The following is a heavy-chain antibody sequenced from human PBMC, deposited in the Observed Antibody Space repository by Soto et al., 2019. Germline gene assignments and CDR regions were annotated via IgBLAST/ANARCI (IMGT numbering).Heavy chain of an antibody. J-gene: IGHJ4*02. CDR1: GGSGSSGSYY. D-gene: IGHD3-16*01. CDR2: IYYSGST. Sequence: SETLSLTCTVSGGSGSSGSYYWSWIRQPPGKGLEWIGYIYYSGSTNYNPSLKSRVTISVDTSKNQFSLKLSSVTAADTAVYYCARSYYDYVWGSFDYWGQGTLGTVSS. CDR3: ARSYYDYVWGSFDY. V-gene: IGHV4-61*01.